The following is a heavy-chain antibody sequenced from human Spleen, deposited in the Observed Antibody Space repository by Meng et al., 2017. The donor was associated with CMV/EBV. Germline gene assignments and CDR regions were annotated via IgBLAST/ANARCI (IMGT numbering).Heavy chain of an antibody. J-gene: IGHJ5*02. CDR1: GGSISSGDYY. D-gene: IGHD4-17*01. Sequence: GQLLGSGPGLVQPSQTLSLTCTVSGGSISSGDYYWSWIRQPPGKGLEWIGYIYYSGSTYSNASLKSRVTISIDRSKNQFSLKLSSVTAADTAVYYCARDRKHYGERGWFDPWGQGTLVTVSS. V-gene: IGHV4-30-4*01. CDR2: IYYSGST. CDR3: ARDRKHYGERGWFDP.